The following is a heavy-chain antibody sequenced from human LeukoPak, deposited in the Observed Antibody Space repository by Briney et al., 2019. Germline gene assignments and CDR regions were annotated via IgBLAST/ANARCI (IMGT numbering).Heavy chain of an antibody. J-gene: IGHJ5*02. Sequence: ASVKVSCKASGYTFTSHGISWVRQAPGQGLEWMGWTSTYNSQTYYTQKFQGRVIMTTDTSRSTVYLEVRSLRSDDTAVYYCARTGVSGTLLFFHYFDPWGQGTLVTASS. CDR2: TSTYNSQT. D-gene: IGHD5/OR15-5a*01. V-gene: IGHV1-18*01. CDR3: ARTGVSGTLLFFHYFDP. CDR1: GYTFTSHG.